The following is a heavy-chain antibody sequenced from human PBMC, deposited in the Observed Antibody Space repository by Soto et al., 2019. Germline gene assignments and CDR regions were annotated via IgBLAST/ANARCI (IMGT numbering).Heavy chain of an antibody. D-gene: IGHD1-26*01. CDR1: GYTFTSYY. Sequence: QVQLVQSGAEVKKPGASVKVSCKASGYTFTSYYMHWVRQAPGQGLEWMGIINPSGGSTSYAQKFRGRVTMTGGTTTSTGYRGLRSLRTEDTAVYYCARDGIVGATSWFDPWGQGTLVTVSS. CDR2: INPSGGST. CDR3: ARDGIVGATSWFDP. V-gene: IGHV1-46*03. J-gene: IGHJ5*02.